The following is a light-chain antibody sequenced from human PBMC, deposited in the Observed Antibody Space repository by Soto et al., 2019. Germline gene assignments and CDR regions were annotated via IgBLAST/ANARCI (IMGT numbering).Light chain of an antibody. J-gene: IGLJ1*01. CDR2: EGS. CDR3: CSYAGSSTFYV. V-gene: IGLV2-23*03. Sequence: QSVLTQPATVSGSPAQSITISCTGTSSDVGSYNLVSWYQQHPGKAPKLMIYEGSKRPSGVSNRFSGSKSGNTASLTISGLQAEDEADYYCCSYAGSSTFYVFGTWTKLTVL. CDR1: SSDVGSYNL.